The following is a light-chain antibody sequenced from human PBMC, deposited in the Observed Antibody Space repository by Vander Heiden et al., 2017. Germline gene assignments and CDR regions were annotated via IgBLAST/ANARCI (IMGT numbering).Light chain of an antibody. J-gene: IGKJ1*01. V-gene: IGKV1-5*03. CDR2: TES. Sequence: DIQMTQSTSTLSASVGDRVTITCRASQSVGTWVAWYQQEPGKAPKLLIYTESNLESGVPSRFSGSGSGTEFTLTIGSLQPEDFASYYCQQYINYPWTFGRGTKVEIK. CDR1: QSVGTW. CDR3: QQYINYPWT.